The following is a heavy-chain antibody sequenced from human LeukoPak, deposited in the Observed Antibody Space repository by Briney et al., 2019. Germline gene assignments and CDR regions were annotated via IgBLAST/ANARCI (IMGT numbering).Heavy chain of an antibody. CDR1: GGTFSNYA. CDR3: ARRQALRGRHRAFDP. D-gene: IGHD6-25*01. CDR2: IIPMFGSA. Sequence: SVKVSCKASGGTFSNYAVAWVRQAPGQGLEWLGGIIPMFGSAKYAQKFQGRVTIDTDESTTTVYLEPTSLRSDDTAVYYCARRQALRGRHRAFDPWGQGTLVTVSS. J-gene: IGHJ5*02. V-gene: IGHV1-69*05.